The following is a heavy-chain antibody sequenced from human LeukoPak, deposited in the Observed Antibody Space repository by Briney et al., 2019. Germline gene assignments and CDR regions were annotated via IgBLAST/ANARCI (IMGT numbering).Heavy chain of an antibody. CDR3: ASLSEYCSSGSCYLGWFDP. D-gene: IGHD2-15*01. V-gene: IGHV4-30-4*07. CDR2: IYYSGST. J-gene: IGHJ5*02. CDR1: GGSISSGGYS. Sequence: SETLSLTCAVSGGSISSGGYSWSWIRQPPGKGLEWIGYIYYSGSTYYNPSLKSRVTISVDTSKNQVSLKLSSVTAADTAVYYCASLSEYCSSGSCYLGWFDPWGQGTLVTVSS.